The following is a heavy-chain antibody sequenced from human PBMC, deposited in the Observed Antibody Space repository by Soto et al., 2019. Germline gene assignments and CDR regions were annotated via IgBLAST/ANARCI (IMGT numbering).Heavy chain of an antibody. CDR3: AKDPPGDWLLPYY. J-gene: IGHJ4*02. CDR1: GFTFSSYA. D-gene: IGHD3-9*01. CDR2: ISGSGGST. Sequence: GGSLRLSCAASGFTFSSYAMSWVRQAPGKGLEWVPAISGSGGSTYYADSVKGRFTISRDNSKNALYLQMNSLRAEDTAVYYCAKDPPGDWLLPYYWGQGTLVTVSS. V-gene: IGHV3-23*01.